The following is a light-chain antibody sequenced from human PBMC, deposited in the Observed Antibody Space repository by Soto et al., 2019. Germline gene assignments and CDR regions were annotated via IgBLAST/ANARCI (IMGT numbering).Light chain of an antibody. CDR2: GAS. J-gene: IGKJ2*01. CDR1: QSVSSQ. V-gene: IGKV3-15*01. Sequence: EVVMTQSPATLSVSPGERATLSCRASQSVSSQLAWYQQKPGQAPRLLIYGASTRATGIPVRFSGSGSGTEFTLTISSLQSEDFAVYYCQQYTNWPPYTFGQGTKVEIK. CDR3: QQYTNWPPYT.